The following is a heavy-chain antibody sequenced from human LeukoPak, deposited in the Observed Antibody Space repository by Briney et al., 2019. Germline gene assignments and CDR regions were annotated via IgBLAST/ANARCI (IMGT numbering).Heavy chain of an antibody. V-gene: IGHV4-61*01. J-gene: IGHJ6*02. CDR2: IYYSGST. Sequence: SETLSLTCTVSGGSVSSGSYYWSWIRQPPGKGLEWIGYIYYSGSTNYNPSLKSRVTISVDTSKNQFSLKLSSVTAADTAVYYCARDCGDYDGYYYGMDVWGQGTTVTVSS. CDR3: ARDCGDYDGYYYGMDV. D-gene: IGHD4-17*01. CDR1: GGSVSSGSYY.